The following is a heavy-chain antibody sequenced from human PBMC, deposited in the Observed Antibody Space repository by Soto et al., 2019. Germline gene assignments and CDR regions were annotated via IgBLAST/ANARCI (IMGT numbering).Heavy chain of an antibody. D-gene: IGHD6-13*01. J-gene: IGHJ6*02. CDR1: GYTFTRYG. CDR2: ISAYNGNT. CDR3: AREPRQQLVLSYGMDV. V-gene: IGHV1-18*04. Sequence: GASVKVSCKASGYTFTRYGISWVRQAPGQGLEWMGWISAYNGNTNYAQKLQGRVTMTTDTSTSTAYMELRSLRSDDTAVYYCAREPRQQLVLSYGMDVWGQGTTVTVSS.